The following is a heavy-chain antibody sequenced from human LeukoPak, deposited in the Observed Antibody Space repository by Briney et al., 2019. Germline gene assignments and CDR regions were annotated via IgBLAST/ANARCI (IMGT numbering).Heavy chain of an antibody. V-gene: IGHV3-23*01. J-gene: IGHJ1*01. CDR3: ARDLAPGTYYDSRSTSS. CDR1: GFTFSSYA. D-gene: IGHD3-22*01. CDR2: ISGSGGST. Sequence: GGSLRLSCAASGFTFSSYAMSWVRQAPGKGLEWVSAISGSGGSTYYADSVKGRFTISRDNSKNTLYLQMNSLRAEDTAVYYCARDLAPGTYYDSRSTSSWGQGTLVTVSS.